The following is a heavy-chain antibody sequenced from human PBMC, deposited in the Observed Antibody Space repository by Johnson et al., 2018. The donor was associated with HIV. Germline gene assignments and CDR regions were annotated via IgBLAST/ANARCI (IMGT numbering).Heavy chain of an antibody. CDR1: GFTFSDYY. CDR2: ISSSGNTI. V-gene: IGHV3-11*04. D-gene: IGHD1-26*01. CDR3: ARDLRGANWHDVFDI. Sequence: VQLVESGGGLVKPGGSLRLSCAASGFTFSDYYMSWIRQATGKGLEWVSYISSSGNTIYYADSVQGRFTISRDNAKNSLYLQMNSLRDEDTAVYYCARDLRGANWHDVFDIWGQGTMVTVSS. J-gene: IGHJ3*02.